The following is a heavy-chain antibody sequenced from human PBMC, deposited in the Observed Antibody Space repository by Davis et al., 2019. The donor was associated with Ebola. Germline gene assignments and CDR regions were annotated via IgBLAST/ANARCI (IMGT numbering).Heavy chain of an antibody. CDR1: GFTFSSYA. CDR3: TREGDIYCSSTSCYYPPYYYYGMDV. CDR2: ISYDGSNK. Sequence: GGSLRLSCAASGFTFSSYAMHWVRQAPGKGLEWVAVISYDGSNKYYADSVKGRFTISRDNSKNTLYLQMNSLRAEDTAVYYCTREGDIYCSSTSCYYPPYYYYGMDVWGQGTTVTVSS. J-gene: IGHJ6*02. D-gene: IGHD2-2*01. V-gene: IGHV3-30*04.